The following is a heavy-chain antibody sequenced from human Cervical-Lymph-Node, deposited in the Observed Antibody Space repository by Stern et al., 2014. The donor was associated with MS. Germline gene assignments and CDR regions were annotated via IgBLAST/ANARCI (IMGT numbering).Heavy chain of an antibody. CDR2: VYYNGYT. J-gene: IGHJ4*02. D-gene: IGHD5-12*01. V-gene: IGHV4-59*01. CDR1: SDSIGTYY. Sequence: VQLQESGPGLVKPSETLSLTCTVSSDSIGTYYWTWIRQPPGKRLEWIGYVYYNGYTDYNPSLKSRVTISVDTSKNQFSLKLTSVTAADTAVYYCARGGSGYYWYFDYWGQGTPVTVSS. CDR3: ARGGSGYYWYFDY.